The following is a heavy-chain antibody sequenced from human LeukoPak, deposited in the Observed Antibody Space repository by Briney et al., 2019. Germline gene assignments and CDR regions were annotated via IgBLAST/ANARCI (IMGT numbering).Heavy chain of an antibody. CDR3: ARGDISYYYDSSGYYSPEYFDY. Sequence: SETLSLTCAVYGGSFSGYYWSWIRQPPGKGLEWIGEINHSGSTNYNPSLKSRVTISVDTSKNQFSLKLSSVTAADTAVYYCARGDISYYYDSSGYYSPEYFDYWGQGTLVTVSS. D-gene: IGHD3-22*01. V-gene: IGHV4-34*01. CDR1: GGSFSGYY. CDR2: INHSGST. J-gene: IGHJ4*02.